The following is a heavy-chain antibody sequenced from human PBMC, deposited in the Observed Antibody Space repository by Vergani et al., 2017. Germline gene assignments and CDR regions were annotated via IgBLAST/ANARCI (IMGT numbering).Heavy chain of an antibody. J-gene: IGHJ3*02. CDR3: ARGMTTETTDLDGFDN. Sequence: VQLVESGGGVVQPGRSLRLSCAASSFSVSSHYMTWVRQAPGKGLEWVSTINIGGRTSYADSVKGRLTLTRDDSKNTLHIQMNSLRPEDTAVYYCARGMTTETTDLDGFDNWGQGTMVSVSS. CDR2: INIGGRT. CDR1: SFSVSSHY. D-gene: IGHD4-17*01. V-gene: IGHV3-66*02.